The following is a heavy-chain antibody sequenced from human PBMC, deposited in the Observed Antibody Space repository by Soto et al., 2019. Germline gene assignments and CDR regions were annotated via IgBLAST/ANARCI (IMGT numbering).Heavy chain of an antibody. V-gene: IGHV4-59*01. Sequence: QVQLQESGPGLVKPSETLSLTCTVSGGSISSYYWSWIRQPPGKGLEWIGYIYYSGSTNYNPSLKGRVTISVDTSKNQFSLKLSSVTAADTAVYYCAGAPYRTFVAGADFDYWGQGTLVTVSS. CDR2: IYYSGST. D-gene: IGHD6-19*01. CDR1: GGSISSYY. CDR3: AGAPYRTFVAGADFDY. J-gene: IGHJ4*02.